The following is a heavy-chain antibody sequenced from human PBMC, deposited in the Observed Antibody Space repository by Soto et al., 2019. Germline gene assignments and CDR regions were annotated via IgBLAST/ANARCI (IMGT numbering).Heavy chain of an antibody. Sequence: QVHLVQSVAEVKKPGASVKVSCKASGYTFSGYYMHWVRQAPGQGLEWMGWINPDSGDTRYAQKFQGRVTMTRDTSISTAYMELSRLRSDDTAVYYCARTKDFDYWGQGTLVTVSS. J-gene: IGHJ4*02. V-gene: IGHV1-2*02. CDR2: INPDSGDT. CDR3: ARTKDFDY. CDR1: GYTFSGYY. D-gene: IGHD2-8*01.